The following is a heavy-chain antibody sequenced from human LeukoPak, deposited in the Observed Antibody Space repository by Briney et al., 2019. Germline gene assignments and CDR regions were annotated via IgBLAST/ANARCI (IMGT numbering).Heavy chain of an antibody. J-gene: IGHJ4*02. D-gene: IGHD6-19*01. CDR3: ARDRKGFSGAVAGLFDY. Sequence: GRSLRLSCAASGFTFSSYAMHWVRQAPGKGPEWVAVISYDGSNKYYADSVKGRFTISRDNSKNTLYLQMNSLRAEDTAVYYCARDRKGFSGAVAGLFDYWGQGTLVTVSS. CDR2: ISYDGSNK. CDR1: GFTFSSYA. V-gene: IGHV3-30*04.